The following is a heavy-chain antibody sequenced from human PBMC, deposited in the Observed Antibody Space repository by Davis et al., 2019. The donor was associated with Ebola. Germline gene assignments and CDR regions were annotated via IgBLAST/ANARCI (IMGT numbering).Heavy chain of an antibody. CDR1: GGSISSGDYY. CDR2: IYYSGST. D-gene: IGHD2-15*01. CDR3: ARVPYCSGGSCYSGGWFDP. J-gene: IGHJ5*02. Sequence: SETLSLTCTVSGGSISSGDYYWSWIRQPPGKGLEWIGYIYYSGSTYYNPSLKSRVTISVDTSKNQFSLKLSSVTAADTAVYYCARVPYCSGGSCYSGGWFDPWGRGTLVTVSS. V-gene: IGHV4-30-4*02.